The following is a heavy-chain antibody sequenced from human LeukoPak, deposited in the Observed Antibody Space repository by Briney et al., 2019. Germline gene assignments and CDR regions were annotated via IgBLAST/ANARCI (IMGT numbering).Heavy chain of an antibody. D-gene: IGHD3-3*02. J-gene: IGHJ4*02. Sequence: SETLSLTCTVSGGSIRSSYYYWGWIRQPPGKGLEWIRSIYDSGSTYYNPSLKSRVTISVDTSKNQFSLKLSSVTAADTAVYYCARGLALDYWGQGTLVTVSS. CDR1: GGSIRSSYYY. CDR3: ARGLALDY. V-gene: IGHV4-39*07. CDR2: IYDSGST.